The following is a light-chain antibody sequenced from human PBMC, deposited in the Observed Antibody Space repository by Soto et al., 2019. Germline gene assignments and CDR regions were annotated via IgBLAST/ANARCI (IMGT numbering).Light chain of an antibody. CDR1: RGVSTN. CDR2: GAS. J-gene: IGKJ4*01. V-gene: IGKV3-15*01. Sequence: DIIWTQSPAIVSVSPGERATLSCRASRGVSTNLAWYQHKHGQAPRLLIYGASTRVTDIPPRFSGSGSGTEFTLTINYLKSEDFGVYYCQQYDKTVPPVTFGGGTKVEI. CDR3: QQYDKTVPPVT.